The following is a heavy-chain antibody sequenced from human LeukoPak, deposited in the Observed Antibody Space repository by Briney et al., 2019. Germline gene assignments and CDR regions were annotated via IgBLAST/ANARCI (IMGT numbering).Heavy chain of an antibody. V-gene: IGHV5-51*01. D-gene: IGHD1-26*01. CDR3: AVHVNGGSYSTTDFDC. J-gene: IGHJ4*02. CDR1: GYSFTSYW. CDR2: IYPGDSDT. Sequence: GESLKISCKGSGYSFTSYWIGWVRQMPGKGLEWMGIIYPGDSDTRYSPSFQGQVTISADKSISTAYLQWSSLKASDTAMYYCAVHVNGGSYSTTDFDCWGQGTLVTVSS.